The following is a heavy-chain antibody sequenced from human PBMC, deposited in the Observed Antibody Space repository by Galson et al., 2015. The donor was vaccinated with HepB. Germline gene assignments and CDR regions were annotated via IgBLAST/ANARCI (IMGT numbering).Heavy chain of an antibody. D-gene: IGHD2-2*01. CDR1: GFTFSSYA. CDR2: ISTNGGST. J-gene: IGHJ4*02. CDR3: VKSDDYCSSTSCYQFHY. Sequence: SLRLSCAASGFTFSSYAMHWVRQASGKGLECVSAISTNGGSTYYADSVKGRFTISRDNSKNTLYLQMSSLRAEDTAVYYCVKSDDYCSSTSCYQFHYWGQGTLVTVSS. V-gene: IGHV3-64D*09.